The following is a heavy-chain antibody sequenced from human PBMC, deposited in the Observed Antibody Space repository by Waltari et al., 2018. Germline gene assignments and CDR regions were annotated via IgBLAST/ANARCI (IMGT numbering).Heavy chain of an antibody. CDR1: GDSVADTDW. D-gene: IGHD2-15*01. V-gene: IGHV4-4*02. CDR3: ARDRGRGLILDS. J-gene: IGHJ1*01. Sequence: QLQLQQSGPGLVKPSESLSLTCAVPGDSVADTDWYNWVRQSPDKGLEWIGQVHRSGRTNYNPSLASRVTVSMDTPNNQVSLRVTSTTAADTAIYYCARDRGRGLILDSWGQGILVTVSP. CDR2: VHRSGRT.